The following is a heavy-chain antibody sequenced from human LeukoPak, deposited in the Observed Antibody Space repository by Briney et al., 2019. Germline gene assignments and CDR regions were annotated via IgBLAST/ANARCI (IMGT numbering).Heavy chain of an antibody. J-gene: IGHJ3*02. Sequence: ASVKVSCKASGYTFTGYYMHWVRQAPGQGLEWMGWINPNSGGTNYAQKFQGRVTMTRDTSISTAYMELSSLRSEDTAVYYCATPYYYGSGSQSPIDAFDIWGQGTMVTVSS. V-gene: IGHV1-2*02. CDR2: INPNSGGT. CDR1: GYTFTGYY. CDR3: ATPYYYGSGSQSPIDAFDI. D-gene: IGHD3-10*01.